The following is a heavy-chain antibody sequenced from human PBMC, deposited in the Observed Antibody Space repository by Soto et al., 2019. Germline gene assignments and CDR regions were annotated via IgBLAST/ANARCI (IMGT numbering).Heavy chain of an antibody. CDR1: GYTFTSHT. J-gene: IGHJ4*02. D-gene: IGHD3-3*01. CDR3: AREQEDGVPGDD. Sequence: QVQLVQSGAEVKEPGASVMVCCKASGYTFTSHTLHWARQAPGQGLEWMGWIIVSNGSPRYAPQFQGRVTFGRDTSATTAYMELSSLTSEDTAVYYCAREQEDGVPGDDWGQGTLVGVSS. V-gene: IGHV1-3*01. CDR2: IIVSNGSP.